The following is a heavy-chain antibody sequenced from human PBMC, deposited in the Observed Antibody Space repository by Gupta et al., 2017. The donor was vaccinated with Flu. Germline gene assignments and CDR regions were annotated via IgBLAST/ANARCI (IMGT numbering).Heavy chain of an antibody. V-gene: IGHV3-21*01. J-gene: IGHJ4*02. Sequence: EVQLVESGGGLVKPGGSLRLSCAASGFTFSSYSMNWVRQAPGKGLEWVSSISSSSSYIYYEDSVKGRFTISRDNAKNSLYLQMNSLRAEDTAVYYCARDSPGYYGSGSYRRPFDYWGQGTLVTVSS. CDR3: ARDSPGYYGSGSYRRPFDY. D-gene: IGHD3-10*01. CDR2: ISSSSSYI. CDR1: GFTFSSYS.